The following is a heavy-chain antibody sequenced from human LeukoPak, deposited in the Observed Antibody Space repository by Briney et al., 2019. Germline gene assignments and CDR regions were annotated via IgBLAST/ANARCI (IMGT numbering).Heavy chain of an antibody. Sequence: SETLSLTCAVYGGSFSGYYWSWIRQPPGKGLEWIGEINRSGSTNYNPSLKSRVTISVDTSKNQFSLKLSSVTAADTAVYYCARGNDTATYYYYGMDVWGQGTTVTVSS. V-gene: IGHV4-34*01. CDR3: ARGNDTATYYYYGMDV. D-gene: IGHD3-22*01. CDR1: GGSFSGYY. CDR2: INRSGST. J-gene: IGHJ6*02.